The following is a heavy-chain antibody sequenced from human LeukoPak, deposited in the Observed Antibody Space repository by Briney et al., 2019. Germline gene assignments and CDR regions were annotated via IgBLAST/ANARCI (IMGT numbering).Heavy chain of an antibody. Sequence: GGSLRLSCVVSGFTFRRYSMSWVRQAPGKGLEWVANIKQDGSELYYVDSVKGRFTISRDNAKNSLYLQMNSLRAEDTAVYYCARDQATLYSSSSSGYWGQGTLVTVSS. V-gene: IGHV3-7*01. J-gene: IGHJ4*02. CDR3: ARDQATLYSSSSSGY. D-gene: IGHD6-6*01. CDR1: GFTFRRYS. CDR2: IKQDGSEL.